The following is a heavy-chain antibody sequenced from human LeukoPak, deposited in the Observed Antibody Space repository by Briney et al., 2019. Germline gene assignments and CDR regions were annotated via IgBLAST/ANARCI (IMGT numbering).Heavy chain of an antibody. CDR1: GYSFTSYW. CDR2: IYPGDSNT. CDR3: ARLHSGSYYDYYYYMDV. D-gene: IGHD1-26*01. J-gene: IGHJ6*03. V-gene: IGHV5-51*01. Sequence: GESLKISCKGSGYSFTSYWIGWVRQMPGKGLGWMGIIYPGDSNTRYSPSFQGQVTISADKSISTAYLQWSSLKASDTAMYYCARLHSGSYYDYYYYMDVWGKGTTVTVSS.